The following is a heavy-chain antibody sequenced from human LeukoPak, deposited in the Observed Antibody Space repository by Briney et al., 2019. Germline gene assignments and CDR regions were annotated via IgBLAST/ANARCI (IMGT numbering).Heavy chain of an antibody. D-gene: IGHD3-9*01. V-gene: IGHV3-30*02. Sequence: GGSLRLSCAASGFTFSDYGMVWVRQAPGKGLEWVAFIRYDGSIKYYTDSVKDRLTISRDNSRNTLYLQMNSLKTEDTAGYYCTGRRYDTTDMESWGQGTLGTVSS. CDR2: IRYDGSIK. CDR1: GFTFSDYG. CDR3: TGRRYDTTDMES. J-gene: IGHJ4*02.